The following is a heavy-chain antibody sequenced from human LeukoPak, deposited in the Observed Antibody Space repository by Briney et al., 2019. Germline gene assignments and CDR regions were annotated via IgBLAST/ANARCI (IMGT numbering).Heavy chain of an antibody. CDR1: GFTFSSYA. Sequence: AGRSLRLSCAASGFTFSSYAMHWVRQAPGKGLEWVAVISYDGSNKYYADSVKGRFTISRDNSKNTLYLQMNSLRAEDTAVYYCARAGVQGATDYWGQGTLATVSS. CDR2: ISYDGSNK. J-gene: IGHJ4*02. CDR3: ARAGVQGATDY. V-gene: IGHV3-30-3*01. D-gene: IGHD1-26*01.